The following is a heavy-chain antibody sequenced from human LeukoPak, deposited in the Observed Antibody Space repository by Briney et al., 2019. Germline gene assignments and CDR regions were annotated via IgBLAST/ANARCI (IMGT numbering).Heavy chain of an antibody. Sequence: SVKVSCKASGGTFSSYAISWVRQAPGQGLEWMGRIIPILGIANYAQKFQGRVTITADKSTSTAYMELSSLRSEDTAVYYCASPVYDSSGYYYMYFQHWGQGTLVTVSS. D-gene: IGHD3-22*01. CDR1: GGTFSSYA. CDR3: ASPVYDSSGYYYMYFQH. CDR2: IIPILGIA. V-gene: IGHV1-69*04. J-gene: IGHJ1*01.